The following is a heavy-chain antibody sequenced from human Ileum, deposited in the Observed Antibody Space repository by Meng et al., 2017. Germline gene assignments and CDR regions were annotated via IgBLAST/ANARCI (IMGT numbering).Heavy chain of an antibody. CDR3: ARTARVFDP. Sequence: QVQLQESGPGLVKPSETLSLTCTVSGGSISSYYWSWIRQPPGKGLEWIGYIFYNGDINYNPSLKSRVTISLDTSKSQISLKLTSVTAADTAVYYCARTARVFDPWGQGTLVTVSS. J-gene: IGHJ5*02. CDR2: IFYNGDI. CDR1: GGSISSYY. V-gene: IGHV4-59*01.